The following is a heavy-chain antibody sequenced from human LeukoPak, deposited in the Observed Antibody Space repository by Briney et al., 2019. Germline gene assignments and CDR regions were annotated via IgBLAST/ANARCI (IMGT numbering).Heavy chain of an antibody. CDR1: GFTFSSYG. V-gene: IGHV3-30*03. J-gene: IGHJ5*02. CDR2: ISYDGSNK. D-gene: IGHD3-16*02. Sequence: GRSLRLSCAASGFTFSSYGMHWVRQAPGKGLEWVAVISYDGSNKYYADSVKGRFTISRDNAKNSLYLQMNSLRAEDTAVYYCARGGDYVWGSYRYPPPGNWFDPWGQGTLVTVSS. CDR3: ARGGDYVWGSYRYPPPGNWFDP.